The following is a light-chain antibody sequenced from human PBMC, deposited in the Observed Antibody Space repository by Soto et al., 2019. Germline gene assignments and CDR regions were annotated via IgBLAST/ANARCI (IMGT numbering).Light chain of an antibody. V-gene: IGLV1-44*01. CDR3: TAWDDSLNGHVV. Sequence: QLVLTQPPSASGTPGQRVTIYCSGSSSNIGRNAVNWYQQLPGTAPKLLIYSNNERPSGVPDRFSGSKSGTSASLAISGLQSEDEADYYCTAWDDSLNGHVVFGGGTKLTVL. CDR2: SNN. CDR1: SSNIGRNA. J-gene: IGLJ2*01.